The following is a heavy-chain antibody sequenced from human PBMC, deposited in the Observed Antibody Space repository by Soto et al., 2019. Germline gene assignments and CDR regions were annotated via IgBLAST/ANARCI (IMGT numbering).Heavy chain of an antibody. V-gene: IGHV3-48*02. J-gene: IGHJ4*02. CDR3: ARAGYYGSGILL. CDR1: GFTFNSYS. Sequence: EVQLVESGGGLVQPGGPRRLSCAASGFTFNSYSMNWVRQAPGKGLEWVSYISSSSSTIYYADSVKGRFTISRDNAKNSLYLQMNSLRDEDTAVYYCARAGYYGSGILLWGQGTLVTVSS. CDR2: ISSSSSTI. D-gene: IGHD3-10*01.